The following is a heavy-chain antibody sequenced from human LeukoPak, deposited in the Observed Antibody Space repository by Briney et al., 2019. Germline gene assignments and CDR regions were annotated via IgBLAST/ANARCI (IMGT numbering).Heavy chain of an antibody. CDR3: ARTIAAAGPYFDY. CDR1: GGSISSYY. J-gene: IGHJ4*02. V-gene: IGHV4-59*01. Sequence: PSETLSLTCTVSGGSISSYYWSWIRQPPGKGLEWIGYIHYSGSTNYNLSLKSQVTISVDTSKNQFSLKLSSVTAADTAVYYCARTIAAAGPYFDYWGQGTLVTVSS. CDR2: IHYSGST. D-gene: IGHD6-13*01.